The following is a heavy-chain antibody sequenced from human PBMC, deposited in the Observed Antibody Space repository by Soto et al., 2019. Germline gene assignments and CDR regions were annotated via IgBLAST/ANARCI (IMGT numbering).Heavy chain of an antibody. CDR1: GYTFTSYY. V-gene: IGHV1-46*01. Sequence: GASVKVSCKASGYTFTSYYMHWVRQAPGQGLEWMGIINPSGGSTSYAQKFQGRVTMTRDTSTSTVYMELSSLRAEDTAVYYCAKDGGKDIVLMVYAKQTPYYYYGMDVWGQGTTVTVSS. CDR3: AKDGGKDIVLMVYAKQTPYYYYGMDV. D-gene: IGHD2-8*01. CDR2: INPSGGST. J-gene: IGHJ6*02.